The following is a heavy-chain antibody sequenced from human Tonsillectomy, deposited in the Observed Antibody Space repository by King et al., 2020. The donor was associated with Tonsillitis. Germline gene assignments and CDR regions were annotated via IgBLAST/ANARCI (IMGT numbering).Heavy chain of an antibody. CDR1: GFNFSSYG. J-gene: IGHJ6*03. Sequence: VQLVESGGGVVQPGRSLRLSCAASGFNFSSYGMHWVRQAPGKGLEWVAVISYDGSTTYYADSVKGRFTISRDNSRNTLCLQMNSLRAEDTAVYYCAKDGHNSGYYYSYYYMDVWGKGTTVTVSS. CDR3: AKDGHNSGYYYSYYYMDV. V-gene: IGHV3-30*18. D-gene: IGHD6-19*01. CDR2: ISYDGSTT.